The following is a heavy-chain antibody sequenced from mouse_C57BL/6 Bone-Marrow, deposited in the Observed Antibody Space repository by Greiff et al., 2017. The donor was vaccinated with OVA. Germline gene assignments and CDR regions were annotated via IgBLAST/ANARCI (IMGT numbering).Heavy chain of an antibody. CDR1: GYTFTSYW. CDR2: IDPSDSYT. V-gene: IGHV1-59*01. Sequence: QVQLQQPGAELVRPGTSVKLSCKASGYTFTSYWMHWVKQRPGQGLEWIGVIDPSDSYTNYNQKFKGKATLTVDTSSSTAYMQLSSLTSEDSAVYYCARIHYSKYYFDDWGQGTTLTVSS. D-gene: IGHD2-5*01. CDR3: ARIHYSKYYFDD. J-gene: IGHJ2*01.